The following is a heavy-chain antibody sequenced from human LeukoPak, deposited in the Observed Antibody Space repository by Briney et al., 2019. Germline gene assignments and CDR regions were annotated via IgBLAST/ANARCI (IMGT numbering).Heavy chain of an antibody. CDR2: IYYSGST. V-gene: IGHV4-59*01. CDR1: GGVISSYY. J-gene: IGHJ4*02. D-gene: IGHD3-22*01. Sequence: PSETLSLTCTVSGGVISSYYWSWIRQPPGKGLERIGYIYYSGSTNYNPSLKSRVTISVDTSKNQFSLKLSSVTAADTAVYYCARVRKEDYYDSSGYYYYFDYWGQGTLVTVSS. CDR3: ARVRKEDYYDSSGYYYYFDY.